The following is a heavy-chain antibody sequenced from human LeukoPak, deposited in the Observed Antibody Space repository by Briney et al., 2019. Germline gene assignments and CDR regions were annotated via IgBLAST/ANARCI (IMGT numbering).Heavy chain of an antibody. V-gene: IGHV3-30*02. D-gene: IGHD6-13*01. CDR3: VTGGSTWYPDH. J-gene: IGHJ4*02. Sequence: GGSLTLSCAASGIRFNTYFMHWVRQAPGKGLEWVAFIRHDGSYKYYADSVKGRFTISRDNPQNTLYLQMNSLRIDDTAVYYCVTGGSTWYPDHWGQGTLVTVSS. CDR1: GIRFNTYF. CDR2: IRHDGSYK.